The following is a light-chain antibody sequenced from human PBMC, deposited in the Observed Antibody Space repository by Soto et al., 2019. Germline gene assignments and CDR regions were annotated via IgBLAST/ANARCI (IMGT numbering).Light chain of an antibody. Sequence: ETVLTQSPGTLSLSPGERATLSCRASQSVSSNSLAWFQQRPGQAPRLLIFGASRRDTGIPDRFSGSGSGTDFTLTISRLEPEDFAVYYCQHYGTSPWTCGQGTKVEIK. CDR3: QHYGTSPWT. CDR2: GAS. CDR1: QSVSSNS. J-gene: IGKJ1*01. V-gene: IGKV3-20*01.